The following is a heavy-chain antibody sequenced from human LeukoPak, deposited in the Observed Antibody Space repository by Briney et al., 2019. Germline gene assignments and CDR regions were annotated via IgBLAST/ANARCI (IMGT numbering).Heavy chain of an antibody. D-gene: IGHD3-10*01. CDR1: GFTFSSYW. V-gene: IGHV3-7*03. J-gene: IGHJ3*02. CDR2: IKEDGSEI. CDR3: ARDRFLWFGELLSNDAFDI. Sequence: GRSLRLSCAASGFTFSSYWMSWVRQAPGKGLELVANIKEDGSEIFYLDSVKCRFNISRDNAKNSLYLQMNSLRAEDTAVYYCARDRFLWFGELLSNDAFDIWGQGTMVTVPS.